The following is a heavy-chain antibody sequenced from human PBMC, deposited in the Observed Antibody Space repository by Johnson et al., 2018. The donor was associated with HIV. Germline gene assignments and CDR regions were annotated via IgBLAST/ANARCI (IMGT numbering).Heavy chain of an antibody. D-gene: IGHD3-22*01. V-gene: IGHV3-30-3*01. CDR2: ISHDGSNK. Sequence: QVQLVESGGGLVQPGRSLRLSCAASGFTFSYYSMHWVRQAPGTGLEWVAVISHDGSNKYYADSVRGRFTISRDKSRNTLYLQMNSLRAEDTAVHYCAREGNYYDSSSHVFDIWGQGTMVTVSS. J-gene: IGHJ3*02. CDR1: GFTFSYYS. CDR3: AREGNYYDSSSHVFDI.